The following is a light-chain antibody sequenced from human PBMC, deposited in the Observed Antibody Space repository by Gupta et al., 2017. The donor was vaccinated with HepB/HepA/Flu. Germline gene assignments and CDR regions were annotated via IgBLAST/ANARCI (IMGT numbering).Light chain of an antibody. V-gene: IGKV3-20*01. CDR1: QPVISDY. CDR2: GAS. Sequence: ETVLTQTPGILSLSPGGGATLLCKTSQPVISDYVAWYQQKPGQAPRLLVYGASRRSADSADRFSGSGSGTDFTLTIRRLEPEDFALYYGQQYGSSPVTFGQGTRLEIK. CDR3: QQYGSSPVT. J-gene: IGKJ5*01.